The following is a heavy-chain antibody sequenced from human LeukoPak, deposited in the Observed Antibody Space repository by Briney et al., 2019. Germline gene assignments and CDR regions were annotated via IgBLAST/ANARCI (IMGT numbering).Heavy chain of an antibody. J-gene: IGHJ4*02. V-gene: IGHV1-2*02. CDR3: ARDGPAQMVDLDY. Sequence: VASVKVSCKASGYTFSGTGWYLYWLRQAPGQELECMGWIHPNNGDTAYAQKFEGRVAMTRDTSISTAYMGLRRLRPDDTAVYFCARDGPAQMVDLDYWGQGTLVTVSS. CDR2: IHPNNGDT. CDR1: GYTFSGTGWY. D-gene: IGHD3-10*01.